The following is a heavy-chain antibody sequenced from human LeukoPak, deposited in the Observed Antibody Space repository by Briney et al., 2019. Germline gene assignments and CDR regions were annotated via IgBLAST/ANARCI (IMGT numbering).Heavy chain of an antibody. CDR3: ARDFLDRRGYNYGIDF. V-gene: IGHV1-18*01. Sequence: GASVKVSCKASGYTFTSYGITWVRQAPGQGLEWMGWISAYNGNTKYAQKLQGRVTMTTETSTSTAYMELRSLRSDDTAVYYCARDFLDRRGYNYGIDFWGQGTLVTVSS. J-gene: IGHJ4*02. CDR1: GYTFTSYG. CDR2: ISAYNGNT. D-gene: IGHD5-18*01.